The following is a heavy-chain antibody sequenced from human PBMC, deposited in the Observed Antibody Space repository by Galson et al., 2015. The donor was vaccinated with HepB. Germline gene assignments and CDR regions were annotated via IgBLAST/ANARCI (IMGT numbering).Heavy chain of an antibody. CDR3: ARLQPEYQLPYDASDI. D-gene: IGHD2-2*01. CDR2: IYYSGST. CDR1: GGSISSSSYY. Sequence: QVQLQESGPGLVKPSETLSLTCTVSGGSISSSSYYRGWIRQPPGKGLEWIGSIYYSGSTYYNPSLKSRVTISVDTSKNQFSLKLSSVTAADTAVYYCARLQPEYQLPYDASDIWGQGTMVTVSS. J-gene: IGHJ3*02. V-gene: IGHV4-39*01.